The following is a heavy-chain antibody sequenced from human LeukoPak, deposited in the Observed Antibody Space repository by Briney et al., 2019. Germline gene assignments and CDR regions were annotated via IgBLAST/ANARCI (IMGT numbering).Heavy chain of an antibody. D-gene: IGHD4-17*01. CDR2: IIPIFGTA. CDR1: GYTFTGYY. J-gene: IGHJ5*02. Sequence: ASVKVSCKASGYTFTGYYMHWVRQAPGQGLEWMGGIIPIFGTANYAQKFQGRVTITADESTSTAYMELSSLRSEDTAVYYCARSDYGDYPDWFDPWGQGTLVTVSS. CDR3: ARSDYGDYPDWFDP. V-gene: IGHV1-69*13.